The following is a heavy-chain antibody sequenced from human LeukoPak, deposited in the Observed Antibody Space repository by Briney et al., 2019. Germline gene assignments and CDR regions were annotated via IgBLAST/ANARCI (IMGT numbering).Heavy chain of an antibody. CDR3: ARTGLEYCSGGSCCDH. CDR1: GFSLSTSGMS. CDR2: IDWDDDK. D-gene: IGHD2-15*01. V-gene: IGHV2-70*11. Sequence: SGPTLVNPTQTLTLTCTFSGFSLSTSGMSMSWIRQPPRKALEWLARIDWDDDKYYTTSLKTRLTISKDTSKNQVALTMTNMDPVDTGTYYCARTGLEYCSGGSCCDHWGQGTLVTVSS. J-gene: IGHJ4*02.